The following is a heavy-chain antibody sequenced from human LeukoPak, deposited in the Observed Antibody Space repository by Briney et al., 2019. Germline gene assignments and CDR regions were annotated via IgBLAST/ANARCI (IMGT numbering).Heavy chain of an antibody. Sequence: GESLKISCKGSGYSFTCYWIGWVRQMPGKGLEWMGIIYPGDSDTRYSPSFQGQVTISADKSISTAYLQWSSLKASDTAIYYCAKISDTGGYYGDYWGQGTLVTVSS. V-gene: IGHV5-51*01. CDR2: IYPGDSDT. CDR3: AKISDTGGYYGDY. D-gene: IGHD3-22*01. J-gene: IGHJ4*02. CDR1: GYSFTCYW.